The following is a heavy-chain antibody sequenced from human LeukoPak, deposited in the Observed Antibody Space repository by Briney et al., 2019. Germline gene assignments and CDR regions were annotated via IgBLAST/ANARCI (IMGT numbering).Heavy chain of an antibody. Sequence: SGGSLRLSCAASGFTFSDYAMNWVRQAPGKGLEWVSVIRSSGDTTYYADFVKGRFTISRDNSKNTLYLQMNSLRAEDTAVYYCARDIVPPGLFWDYWGQGALVTVSS. D-gene: IGHD2-2*01. CDR2: IRSSGDTT. V-gene: IGHV3-23*01. CDR1: GFTFSDYA. J-gene: IGHJ4*02. CDR3: ARDIVPPGLFWDY.